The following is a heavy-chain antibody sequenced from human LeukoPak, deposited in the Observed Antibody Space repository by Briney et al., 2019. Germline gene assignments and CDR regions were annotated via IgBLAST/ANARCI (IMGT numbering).Heavy chain of an antibody. CDR2: IYYSGST. Sequence: SEALSLTCTVSGGSISSSSYYWGWIRQPPGKGLEWIGSIYYSGSTYYNPSLKSRVTISVDTSKNQFSLKLSSVTAADTAVYYCARELSDAFDIWGQGTMVTVSS. CDR3: ARELSDAFDI. CDR1: GGSISSSSYY. V-gene: IGHV4-39*07. J-gene: IGHJ3*02.